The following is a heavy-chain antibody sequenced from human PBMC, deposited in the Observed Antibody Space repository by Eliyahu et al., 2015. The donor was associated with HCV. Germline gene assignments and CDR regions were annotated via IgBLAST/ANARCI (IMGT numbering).Heavy chain of an antibody. D-gene: IGHD5-18*01. J-gene: IGHJ4*02. CDR3: APDRATLDY. CDR1: GFTFSSYA. CDR2: ISNSGNNT. V-gene: IGHV3-23*01. Sequence: EVQLLESGGGLVQPGGSLRLXCAASGFTFSSYAMTWVRQAPGKGLEWVSSISNSGNNTYYADSVRGRFTISRDNSKSTLYLQMSSLRAEDTAVYYCAPDRATLDYWGLGTLVTVSS.